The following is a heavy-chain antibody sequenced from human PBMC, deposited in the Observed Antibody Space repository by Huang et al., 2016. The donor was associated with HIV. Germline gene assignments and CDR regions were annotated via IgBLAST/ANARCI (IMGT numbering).Heavy chain of an antibody. J-gene: IGHJ4*02. CDR3: ATGITVAGGEFYFDY. Sequence: QVRLVESGGGLVKPGGSLRLSCAASGFTFSTYYASWIRQAPGKGLEWFSFLGGTCTVMYYADAVRGLFVITRDNSKNSLYLQMNNLRAEDTAVYFCATGITVAGGEFYFDYWGQGDLVTVSS. CDR2: LGGTCTVM. CDR1: GFTFSTYY. V-gene: IGHV3-11*01. D-gene: IGHD6-19*01.